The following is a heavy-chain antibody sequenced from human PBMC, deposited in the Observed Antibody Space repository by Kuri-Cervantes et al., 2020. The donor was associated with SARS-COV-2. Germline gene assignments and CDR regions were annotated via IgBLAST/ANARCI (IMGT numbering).Heavy chain of an antibody. Sequence: GESLKISCEVSGFLFSASAIHWVRQGSGKGLEWVGRVRGKANNYATAYAASVKGRFTISRDDSKNMAYLQMNSLRAEDTAVYYCARVAATWGAYYFDYWGQGTLVTVSS. J-gene: IGHJ4*02. CDR1: GFLFSASA. CDR2: VRGKANNYAT. V-gene: IGHV3-73*01. D-gene: IGHD2-15*01. CDR3: ARVAATWGAYYFDY.